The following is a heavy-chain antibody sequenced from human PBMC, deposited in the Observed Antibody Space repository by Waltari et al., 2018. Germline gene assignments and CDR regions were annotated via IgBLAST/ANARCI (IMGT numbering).Heavy chain of an antibody. D-gene: IGHD2-21*01. Sequence: QVQLVQSGAEVKKPGSSVKVSCKASGGTFSSYAISWVRQDPGQGLEWMGGIIPIFGTANYAQKFQGRVTITTDESTSTAYMELSSLRSEDTAVYYCARETYCGGDCYYFDYWGQGTLVTVSS. CDR3: ARETYCGGDCYYFDY. CDR1: GGTFSSYA. V-gene: IGHV1-69*05. J-gene: IGHJ4*02. CDR2: IIPIFGTA.